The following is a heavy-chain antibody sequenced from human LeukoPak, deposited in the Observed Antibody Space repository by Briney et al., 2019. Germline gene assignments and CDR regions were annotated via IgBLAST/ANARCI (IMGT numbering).Heavy chain of an antibody. CDR1: GYTFSTYG. CDR2: ISAYNGNT. D-gene: IGHD6-19*01. CDR3: ARDQQWLDPARHGFDY. J-gene: IGHJ4*02. Sequence: GASVKVFCKASGYTFSTYGISWVRQAPGQGLEWMGWISAYNGNTNYAQKLQGRVTMTTDTSTSTVYMELRSLRSDDTAVYYCARDQQWLDPARHGFDYWGQGTLVTVSS. V-gene: IGHV1-18*01.